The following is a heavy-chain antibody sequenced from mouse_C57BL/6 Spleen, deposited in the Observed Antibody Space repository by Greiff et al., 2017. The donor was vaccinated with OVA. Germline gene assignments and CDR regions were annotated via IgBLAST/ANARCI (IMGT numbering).Heavy chain of an antibody. CDR2: IHPNSGST. CDR1: GYTFTSYW. CDR3: ATLTGTFDY. D-gene: IGHD4-1*01. J-gene: IGHJ2*01. Sequence: QVQLKESGAELVKPGASVKLSCKASGYTFTSYWMHWVKQRPGQGLEWIGMIHPNSGSTNYNEKFKSKATLTVDKSSSTAYMQLSSLTSEDSAVYYCATLTGTFDYWGQGTTLTVSS. V-gene: IGHV1-64*01.